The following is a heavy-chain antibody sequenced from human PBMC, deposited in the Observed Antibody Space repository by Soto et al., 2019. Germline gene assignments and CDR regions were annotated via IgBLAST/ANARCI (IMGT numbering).Heavy chain of an antibody. D-gene: IGHD2-2*01. CDR2: IYHSGST. CDR1: GGSISSSNW. J-gene: IGHJ4*02. Sequence: SETLSLTCAVSGGSISSSNWWSWVRQPPGKGLEWIGEIYHSGSTNCNPSLKSRVTISVDKSKNQFSLKLSSVTAADTAVYYCARVGVECSSTSCYDYWGQGTLVTVS. V-gene: IGHV4-4*02. CDR3: ARVGVECSSTSCYDY.